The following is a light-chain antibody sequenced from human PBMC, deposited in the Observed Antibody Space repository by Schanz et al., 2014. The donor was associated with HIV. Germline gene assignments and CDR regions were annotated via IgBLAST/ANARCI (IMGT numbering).Light chain of an antibody. CDR1: QSVSSSY. CDR3: QQYGSSPWT. J-gene: IGKJ1*01. Sequence: EIVMTQSPATLSVSPGERATLSCRASQSVSSSYLAWYQQKPGQAPRLLIFGASNRATGIPDRFSGGVSGTDFTLTISRVEPEDYAVYYCQQYGSSPWTFGQGTRVDVK. V-gene: IGKV3-20*01. CDR2: GAS.